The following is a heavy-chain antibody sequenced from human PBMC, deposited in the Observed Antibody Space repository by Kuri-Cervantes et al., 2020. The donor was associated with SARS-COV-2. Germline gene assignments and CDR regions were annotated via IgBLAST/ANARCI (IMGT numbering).Heavy chain of an antibody. V-gene: IGHV4-30-4*08. J-gene: IGHJ4*02. CDR2: IYYSGST. D-gene: IGHD2-8*01. CDR3: ARTHAGLSPYYFDY. Sequence: LRLSCTVSGGSISSGDYYWSRIRQPPGKGLEWIGYIYYSGSTYYNPSLKSRVTISVDTSKNQFSLKLSSVTAADTAVYYCARTHAGLSPYYFDYWGQGTLVTVSS. CDR1: GGSISSGDYY.